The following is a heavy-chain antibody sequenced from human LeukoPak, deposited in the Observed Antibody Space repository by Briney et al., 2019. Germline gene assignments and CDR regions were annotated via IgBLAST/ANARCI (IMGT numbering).Heavy chain of an antibody. J-gene: IGHJ6*02. Sequence: SETLSLTCTVSGGSISSYYWSWIRQPPGKGLEWIGYIYYSGSTNYNPSPKSRVTISADTSKNQFSLKLSSVTAADTAVYYCAGDTSAPYYYSMDVWGQGTTVTVSS. V-gene: IGHV4-59*01. CDR1: GGSISSYY. CDR2: IYYSGST. D-gene: IGHD3-16*01. CDR3: AGDTSAPYYYSMDV.